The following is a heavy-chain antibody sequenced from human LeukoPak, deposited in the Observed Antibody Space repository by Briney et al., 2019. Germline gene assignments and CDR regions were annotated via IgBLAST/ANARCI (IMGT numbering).Heavy chain of an antibody. CDR2: TSASGNT. J-gene: IGHJ4*02. CDR3: AREATMAV. D-gene: IGHD3-10*01. Sequence: SETLSLTCAVSGGSIPNYYWSWIRQPAGKGLEWIGRTSASGNTNYNTSLKSRVTMSADTSKNQFSLKLTSVTAADTAVYYCAREATMAVWGQGTLVTVSS. CDR1: GGSIPNYY. V-gene: IGHV4-4*07.